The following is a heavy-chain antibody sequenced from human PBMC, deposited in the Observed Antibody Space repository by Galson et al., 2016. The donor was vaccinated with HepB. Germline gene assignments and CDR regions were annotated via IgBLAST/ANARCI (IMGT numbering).Heavy chain of an antibody. Sequence: SLRLSCAASGFTFRSYSMNWVRRAPGKGLEWVSSISSSSSHIYYADSVKGRFTISRDNAKNSLYLQMNSLRAEDTAVYYCARGGYGAYVGNWFDPWGQGTLVTVSS. CDR3: ARGGYGAYVGNWFDP. J-gene: IGHJ5*02. CDR1: GFTFRSYS. CDR2: ISSSSSHI. D-gene: IGHD4-17*01. V-gene: IGHV3-21*01.